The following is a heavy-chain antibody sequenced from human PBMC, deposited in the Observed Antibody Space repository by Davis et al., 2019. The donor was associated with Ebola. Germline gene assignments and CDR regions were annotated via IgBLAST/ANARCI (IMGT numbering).Heavy chain of an antibody. D-gene: IGHD2-15*01. Sequence: GSLRLSCTVSGGSISSSSYYWGWIRQPPGKGLEWIGYIYFSGSTLYNPSLKSRVTISADTSKNHFSLKLSSVTAADTAVYYCARPRTDRQGHYFDHWGQGTMVTVSS. J-gene: IGHJ4*02. V-gene: IGHV4-39*02. CDR2: IYFSGST. CDR1: GGSISSSSYY. CDR3: ARPRTDRQGHYFDH.